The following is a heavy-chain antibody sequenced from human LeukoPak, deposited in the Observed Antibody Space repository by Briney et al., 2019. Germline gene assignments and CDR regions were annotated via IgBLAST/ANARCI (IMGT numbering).Heavy chain of an antibody. CDR1: GFTFSTFA. V-gene: IGHV3-23*01. D-gene: IGHD4-23*01. Sequence: GGSLRLSCAASGFTFSTFAMSWVRQAPGKGLERVSVLSGSGTTGTYYADSVKGRFTISRDNSKNTLFLEMNSLRAEDSALYYCAKGYYGGSATHFDSRGQGILVTVSS. CDR3: AKGYYGGSATHFDS. CDR2: LSGSGTTGT. J-gene: IGHJ4*02.